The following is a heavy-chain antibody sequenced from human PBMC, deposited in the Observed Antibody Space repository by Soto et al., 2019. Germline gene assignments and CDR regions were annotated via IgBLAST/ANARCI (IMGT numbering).Heavy chain of an antibody. CDR2: ISGSGGST. CDR1: GFTFSSYA. CDR3: AKGWGGVYYGTSYFDR. Sequence: EVQLLESGGGLVQPGGSLRLSCAASGFTFSSYAMSWVRQAPGKGLEWVSAISGSGGSTYYADAVKGRFTISRDNSKNTLYMQMNSLSAEDTAVYYCAKGWGGVYYGTSYFDRWGRGTLVTVSS. J-gene: IGHJ2*01. D-gene: IGHD3-22*01. V-gene: IGHV3-23*01.